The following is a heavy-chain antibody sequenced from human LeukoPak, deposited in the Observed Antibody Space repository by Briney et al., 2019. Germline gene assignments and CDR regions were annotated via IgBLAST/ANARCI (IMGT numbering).Heavy chain of an antibody. Sequence: KPSETLSLTCAVYGGSFSASYWSWIRQPPNKGLEWIGEINHSGSTNYNPSLKSRVTISVDTSKNQFSLKLSSVTAADTAVYYCAREKTYYDYVWGSYRTQYYFDYWGQGALVTVSS. D-gene: IGHD3-16*02. V-gene: IGHV4-34*01. CDR1: GGSFSASY. J-gene: IGHJ4*02. CDR2: INHSGST. CDR3: AREKTYYDYVWGSYRTQYYFDY.